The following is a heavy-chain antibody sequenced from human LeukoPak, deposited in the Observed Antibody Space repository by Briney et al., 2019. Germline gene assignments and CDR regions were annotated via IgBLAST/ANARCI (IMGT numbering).Heavy chain of an antibody. D-gene: IGHD6-6*01. CDR3: ARPVYQLGGHLSRLDP. Sequence: GASLQISCKGSGYSFTSYWIGWVRPLPGKGLEWMGIIYPGDSDTRYSPSFQGQVTISADKSISTAYLQWSSLKASDTALYYCARPVYQLGGHLSRLDPWGQGTLVTVSS. CDR2: IYPGDSDT. J-gene: IGHJ5*02. CDR1: GYSFTSYW. V-gene: IGHV5-51*01.